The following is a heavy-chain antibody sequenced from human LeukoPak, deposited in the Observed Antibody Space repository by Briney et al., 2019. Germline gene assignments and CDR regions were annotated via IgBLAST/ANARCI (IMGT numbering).Heavy chain of an antibody. D-gene: IGHD3-22*01. CDR1: GYIFPNYG. CDR3: ATDPKYYYDSSGYYETDY. J-gene: IGHJ4*02. V-gene: IGHV1-18*01. CDR2: ISTYNGHT. Sequence: ASVKVSCKASGYIFPNYGISWVRQAPGQGLEWMGWISTYNGHTNYAQMLQGRVTMTTDTSTSTAYMELSSLRSEDTAVYYCATDPKYYYDSSGYYETDYWGQGTLVTVSS.